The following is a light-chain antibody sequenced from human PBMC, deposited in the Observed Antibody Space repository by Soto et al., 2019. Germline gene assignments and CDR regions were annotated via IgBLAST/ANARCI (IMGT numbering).Light chain of an antibody. J-gene: IGKJ1*01. Sequence: EIVMTQSPGTLSVSPGERATLSCRASQSVSSNLAWYQQKPGQAPRLLIYGASTRATGIPARFSGSRSGTDFTLTITSLQSEDFAVYYGQQYNNWPRTFGQGTKVESK. CDR1: QSVSSN. V-gene: IGKV3-15*01. CDR3: QQYNNWPRT. CDR2: GAS.